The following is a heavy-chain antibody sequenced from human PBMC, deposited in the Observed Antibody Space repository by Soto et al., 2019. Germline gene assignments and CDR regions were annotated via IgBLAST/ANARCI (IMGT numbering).Heavy chain of an antibody. Sequence: QVQLQESGPGLVKPSETLSLTCTVSGGSISSYYWSWIRQPPGKGLEWIGYIYYSGSTNYNPPLKNRVTISVDTSKNQFSLKLSSVTAADTAVYYCAGGPTWYYYAAGGQGTLVTVSS. D-gene: IGHD3-10*01. CDR2: IYYSGST. J-gene: IGHJ4*02. CDR1: GGSISSYY. CDR3: AGGPTWYYYAA. V-gene: IGHV4-59*01.